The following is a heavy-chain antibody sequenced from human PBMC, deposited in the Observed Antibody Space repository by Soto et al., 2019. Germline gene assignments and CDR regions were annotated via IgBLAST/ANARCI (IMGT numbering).Heavy chain of an antibody. CDR2: INHSGST. V-gene: IGHV4-34*01. CDR1: GGSFSGYY. Sequence: PSETLSLTCAVYGGSFSGYYWSWIRQHPGKGLEWIGEINHSGSTNYNPSLKSRVTISVDTSKNQFSLKLSSVTAADTAVYYCARGNGSSRDYYYYGMDVWGQGTTVTVSS. D-gene: IGHD6-6*01. CDR3: ARGNGSSRDYYYYGMDV. J-gene: IGHJ6*02.